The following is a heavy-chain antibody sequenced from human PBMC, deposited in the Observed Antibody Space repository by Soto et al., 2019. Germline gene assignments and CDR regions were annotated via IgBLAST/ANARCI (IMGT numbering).Heavy chain of an antibody. CDR3: ARSSGGNFGIIIEGTNWFAP. CDR2: INPHGGST. D-gene: IGHD1-26*01. Sequence: GASVKGSCKAPRDTFTSYYINWVRQAPGQRLEWMGVINPHGGSTAYAQKFKGRVTLTRDTSASTVYMEVSSLTSEDTAMYYCARSSGGNFGIIIEGTNWFAPWGQGTLVTVSS. CDR1: RDTFTSYY. V-gene: IGHV1-46*01. J-gene: IGHJ5*02.